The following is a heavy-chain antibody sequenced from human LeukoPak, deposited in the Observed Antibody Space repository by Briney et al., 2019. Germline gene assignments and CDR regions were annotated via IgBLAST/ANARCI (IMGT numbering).Heavy chain of an antibody. CDR2: IYYSGST. Sequence: PSQTLSLTCTVSGGSISSGDYYWSWIRQPPGKGLEWIGYIYYSGSTYYNPSLKSRVTISVDTSKNQFSLKLNSVTAADTAVYYCARGKWVAAAGMLDYWGQGTLVTVSS. V-gene: IGHV4-30-4*08. D-gene: IGHD6-13*01. J-gene: IGHJ4*02. CDR3: ARGKWVAAAGMLDY. CDR1: GGSISSGDYY.